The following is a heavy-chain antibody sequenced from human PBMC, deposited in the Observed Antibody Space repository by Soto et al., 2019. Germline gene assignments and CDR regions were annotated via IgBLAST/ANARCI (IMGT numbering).Heavy chain of an antibody. CDR3: ARDRDYYDSSGYCDH. Sequence: PGGSLRLSCAASGFTFRSYEMNWVRQAPGKGLEWISYISSSGSTIYYADSVKGRFTISRDNAKNSLYLQLNSLRAEDTAVYYCARDRDYYDSSGYCDHWGQGTLVTVSS. J-gene: IGHJ4*02. V-gene: IGHV3-48*03. CDR1: GFTFRSYE. D-gene: IGHD3-22*01. CDR2: ISSSGSTI.